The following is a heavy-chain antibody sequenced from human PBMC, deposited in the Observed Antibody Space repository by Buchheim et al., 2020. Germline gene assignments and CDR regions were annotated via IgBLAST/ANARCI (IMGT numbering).Heavy chain of an antibody. D-gene: IGHD3-10*01. J-gene: IGHJ6*02. CDR3: ARDLTGGSGSRYYGMDV. V-gene: IGHV1-46*01. CDR1: GYTFTSYY. Sequence: QVQLVQSGAEVKKPGASVKVSCKASGYTFTSYYMHWVRQAPGQGLEWMGIINPSGGSTSYAQKFQGRVTMTRATSTSTVYMELGSLRSEDTAVYYCARDLTGGSGSRYYGMDVWGQGTT. CDR2: INPSGGST.